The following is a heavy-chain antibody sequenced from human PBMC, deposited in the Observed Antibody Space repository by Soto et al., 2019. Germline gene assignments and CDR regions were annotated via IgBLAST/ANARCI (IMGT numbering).Heavy chain of an antibody. J-gene: IGHJ4*02. CDR3: VRSYIEPRLSMSPFDS. CDR1: GGSISTSNW. V-gene: IGHV4-4*02. D-gene: IGHD5-12*01. Sequence: SETLSLTCAVSGGSISTSNWWSWVRQPPGKGLEWIGEVYHSGSTNYNPSFKSRVAMSVDKSKNQFSLKLNSVTAADTAVYYCVRSYIEPRLSMSPFDSWGQGTLVTVSS. CDR2: VYHSGST.